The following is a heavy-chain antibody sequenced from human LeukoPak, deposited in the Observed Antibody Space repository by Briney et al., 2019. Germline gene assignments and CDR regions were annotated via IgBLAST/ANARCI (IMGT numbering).Heavy chain of an antibody. V-gene: IGHV3-33*01. J-gene: IGHJ4*02. CDR3: ARLGLGWSLDY. Sequence: GGSLRLSCAASGFTFTNYGIDWVRQAPGKGLEWVAVIWYDGSEKYYADSVKGRFTISRDQSKNTVYLQMNSLRVEDTAVYYCARLGLGWSLDYWGQGILVTVSS. D-gene: IGHD6-19*01. CDR2: IWYDGSEK. CDR1: GFTFTNYG.